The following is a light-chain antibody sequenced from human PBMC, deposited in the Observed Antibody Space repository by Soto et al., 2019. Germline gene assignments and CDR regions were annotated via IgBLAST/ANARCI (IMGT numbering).Light chain of an antibody. J-gene: IGLJ1*01. CDR3: SSYTGSNTEV. V-gene: IGLV2-14*01. Sequence: QSALTQPDSVSASPGQSITISCTGTSRDVGGYNDVSWYQQHPGKAPKLMIYDVGSRPSGVSNRFSGSKSGNTASLTISGLQAEDEADYYCSSYTGSNTEVFGTGTKLTVL. CDR2: DVG. CDR1: SRDVGGYND.